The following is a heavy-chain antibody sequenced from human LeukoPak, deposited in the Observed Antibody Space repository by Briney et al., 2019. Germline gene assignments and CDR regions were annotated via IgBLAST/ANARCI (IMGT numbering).Heavy chain of an antibody. D-gene: IGHD1-14*01. CDR2: LYSDGNT. J-gene: IGHJ4*02. CDR1: WFNVMTND. Sequence: GGSLRLSCAASWFNVMTNDMTWVRQAPGKGLEWVSVLYSDGNTKYADSVQGRFTISRDNSKNTLYLEMKSLSPDDTAVYYCARGVEPLAANTLAYWGQGTLVTVSS. V-gene: IGHV3-53*01. CDR3: ARGVEPLAANTLAY.